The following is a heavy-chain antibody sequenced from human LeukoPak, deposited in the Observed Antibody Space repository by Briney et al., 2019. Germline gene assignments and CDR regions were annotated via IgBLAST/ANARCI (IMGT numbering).Heavy chain of an antibody. J-gene: IGHJ3*02. D-gene: IGHD5-18*01. Sequence: SETLSLTCTVSGGSISSYYWSWIRQPPGKGLEWIGYIYYSGSTNYNPSLKSRVTISVDTSKNQFSLKLSSVTAADTAVYYCARPTDTAFDIWGQGTMVTVSS. CDR1: GGSISSYY. CDR3: ARPTDTAFDI. CDR2: IYYSGST. V-gene: IGHV4-59*01.